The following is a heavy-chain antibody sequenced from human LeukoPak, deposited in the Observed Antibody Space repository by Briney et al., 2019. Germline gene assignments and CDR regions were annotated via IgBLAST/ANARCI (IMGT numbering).Heavy chain of an antibody. CDR2: IRFDGSNK. CDR1: GFTFTDYG. D-gene: IGHD3-22*01. V-gene: IGHV3-30*02. J-gene: IGHJ6*03. Sequence: GGSLRLSCAASGFTFTDYGMPWVRQAPGKGLEWVTFIRFDGSNKDYADSVKGRVTISRDNSKNTLFLQMNSLRAEDTAVYYCAKDGYYDSSGYSYYYYYMDVWGKGTTVTVSS. CDR3: AKDGYYDSSGYSYYYYYMDV.